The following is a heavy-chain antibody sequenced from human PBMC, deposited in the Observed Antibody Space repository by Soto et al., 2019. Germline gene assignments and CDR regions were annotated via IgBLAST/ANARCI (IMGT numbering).Heavy chain of an antibody. Sequence: ASVKVSCKASGFTFTSSAFQWVRQARGQRLEWIGWIAVGSGYTNYAQRFQDRVTLTRDMSTATTYMELSRLTSEDTAIYYRAADATAWQQMVPSDYWGQGTLVTVSS. CDR2: IAVGSGYT. CDR3: AADATAWQQMVPSDY. V-gene: IGHV1-58*01. J-gene: IGHJ4*02. D-gene: IGHD2-8*01. CDR1: GFTFTSSA.